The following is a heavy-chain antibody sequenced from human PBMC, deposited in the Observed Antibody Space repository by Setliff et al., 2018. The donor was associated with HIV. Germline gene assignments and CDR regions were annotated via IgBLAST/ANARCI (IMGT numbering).Heavy chain of an antibody. Sequence: GGSLRLSCAVSGFTFISYAMSWVRQAPGKGLEWVANTKQDGSEKYYVDSVKGRFTISSDNAKSSLYLQMNSLRAEDTAVYYCARDLTNFWSGRNPGYYYYMDVWGKGTTVTVSS. CDR3: ARDLTNFWSGRNPGYYYYMDV. CDR2: TKQDGSEK. J-gene: IGHJ6*03. V-gene: IGHV3-7*05. CDR1: GFTFISYA. D-gene: IGHD3-3*01.